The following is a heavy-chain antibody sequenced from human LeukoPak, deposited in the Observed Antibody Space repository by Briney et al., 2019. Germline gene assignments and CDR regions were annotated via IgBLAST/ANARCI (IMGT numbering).Heavy chain of an antibody. D-gene: IGHD6-19*01. CDR2: IYYSGST. CDR3: ARSLAGPRARPSDY. Sequence: SETLSLTCTVSGGSIRSSNYYWGWIRQPPGRGLEWLGIIYYSGSTYYNPSLKSRVTISVDTSKNQISLKLNSVTAADTAVYYCARSLAGPRARPSDYWGQGILVTVSS. CDR1: GGSIRSSNYY. V-gene: IGHV4-39*01. J-gene: IGHJ4*02.